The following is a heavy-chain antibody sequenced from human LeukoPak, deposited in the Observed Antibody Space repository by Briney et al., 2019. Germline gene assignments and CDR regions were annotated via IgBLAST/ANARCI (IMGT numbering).Heavy chain of an antibody. CDR3: ARGYSSRWYDY. CDR1: GGSFSGYY. V-gene: IGHV4-34*01. D-gene: IGHD6-13*01. Sequence: SETLSLTCAVYGGSFSGYYWSWIRQPPGKGLEWIGEINHSGSTNYNPSLKSRVTISVDTSKNQFSLKLSSVTAADTAVYYCARGYSSRWYDYWGQGTLVTVSS. J-gene: IGHJ4*02. CDR2: INHSGST.